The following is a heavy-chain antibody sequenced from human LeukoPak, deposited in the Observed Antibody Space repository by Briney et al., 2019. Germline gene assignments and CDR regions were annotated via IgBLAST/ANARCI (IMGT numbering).Heavy chain of an antibody. Sequence: GGSLRLSCAASGLTVSSTYMSWVRQTPGKGLEWVSVIYSGGSTYYADSVKGRFTISRDSSKNTLYLQMNSLRAEDTAVYYCARDLLEWYFDYWGQGTLVTVSS. CDR1: GLTVSSTY. J-gene: IGHJ4*02. CDR3: ARDLLEWYFDY. V-gene: IGHV3-66*01. CDR2: IYSGGST. D-gene: IGHD3-3*01.